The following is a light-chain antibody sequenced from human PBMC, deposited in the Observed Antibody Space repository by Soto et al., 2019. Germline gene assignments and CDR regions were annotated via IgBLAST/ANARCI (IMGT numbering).Light chain of an antibody. CDR2: EVN. J-gene: IGLJ1*01. CDR1: SSDVGGYNY. CDR3: SSKTSSRTPFV. Sequence: QSALTQPASVSGSPGQSITISCTVTSSDVGGYNYVSWYQQHPGNAPRLMIYEVNNRPSGVPNRFSGSKSGNTASLTISGLQAEYEADYYCSSKTSSRTPFVFGTGTKVTVL. V-gene: IGLV2-14*01.